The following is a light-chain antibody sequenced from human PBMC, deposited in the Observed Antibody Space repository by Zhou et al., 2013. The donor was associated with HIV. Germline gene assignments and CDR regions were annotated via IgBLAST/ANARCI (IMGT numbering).Light chain of an antibody. CDR2: AAS. J-gene: IGKJ2*01. CDR1: QGINSC. CDR3: QQYYSFPPLYT. Sequence: VIRMTQSPSLLSASTGGRVTISCRMSQGINSCLAWYQQKPGKAPELLIFAASTLHSGVPSRFSGSGSGTDFTLTISCLQSEHFATYYCQQYYSFPPLYTFGQGTKLEIK. V-gene: IGKV1D-8*01.